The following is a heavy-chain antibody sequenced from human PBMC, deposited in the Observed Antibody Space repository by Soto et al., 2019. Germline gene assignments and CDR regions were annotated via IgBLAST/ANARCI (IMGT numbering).Heavy chain of an antibody. D-gene: IGHD1-26*01. Sequence: QVQLVQSGAEVREPGASVKVSCKTSGYTFSRYGITWVRQAPGQGLEWMGWINGNTGHTIYAMNLEDRLTIKTETSTSTGYMELRSLKSDDTAVYYCARERKWEPLPYWGQGTLVTVSS. CDR1: GYTFSRYG. CDR3: ARERKWEPLPY. V-gene: IGHV1-18*01. CDR2: INGNTGHT. J-gene: IGHJ4*02.